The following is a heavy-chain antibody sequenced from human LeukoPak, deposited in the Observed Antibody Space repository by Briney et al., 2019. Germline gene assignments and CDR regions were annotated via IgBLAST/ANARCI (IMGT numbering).Heavy chain of an antibody. V-gene: IGHV3-20*04. J-gene: IGHJ4*02. CDR2: INWNGDST. CDR3: ARVAADATVFDY. Sequence: GGSLRLSCAASGFSFDDYGLTWVRQAPGKGLEWVSGINWNGDSTDYADSVKGRLTISRDNAKNSLYLQMNSLRAEDTAVYYCARVAADATVFDYWGQGTLVTVSS. CDR1: GFSFDDYG. D-gene: IGHD6-13*01.